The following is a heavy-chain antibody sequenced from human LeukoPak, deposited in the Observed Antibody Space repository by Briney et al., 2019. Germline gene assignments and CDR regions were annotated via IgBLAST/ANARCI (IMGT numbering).Heavy chain of an antibody. CDR2: IRYDGGEQ. CDR3: ARLGLDIVVVPAAKSGRWFDP. V-gene: IGHV3-30*02. Sequence: PGGSLRLSCAASGFTFRDYGMDWVRQAPGKGLEWVAFIRYDGGEQFYGDSVKGRFTISRDNSRNTLFLQMSGLRADDTAVYYCARLGLDIVVVPAAKSGRWFDPWGQGTLVTVSS. CDR1: GFTFRDYG. J-gene: IGHJ5*02. D-gene: IGHD2-2*01.